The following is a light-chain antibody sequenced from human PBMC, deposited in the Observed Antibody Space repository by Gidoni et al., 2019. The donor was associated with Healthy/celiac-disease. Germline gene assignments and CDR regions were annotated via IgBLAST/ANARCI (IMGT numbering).Light chain of an antibody. V-gene: IGKV1-9*01. J-gene: IGKJ4*01. CDR1: QDIGSH. CDR2: YAF. Sequence: DIQLTQSPSFLSASVGDRVTITCRASQDIGSHIAWYQQKPGKAPKLLIYYAFILQSGVPSRFSGSGSGTEFSLTISSLQPVDFATYYCQQANSHLALTFGGGTKVDI. CDR3: QQANSHLALT.